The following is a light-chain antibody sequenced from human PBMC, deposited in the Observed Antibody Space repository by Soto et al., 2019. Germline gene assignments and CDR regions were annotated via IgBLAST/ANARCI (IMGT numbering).Light chain of an antibody. CDR1: SSDVGGYNY. CDR3: CSYAGSRVV. J-gene: IGLJ2*01. Sequence: QSVLTQPRSVSGSPGQSVTISCTGTSSDVGGYNYVSWYHQHPGKAPKFMIYDVNKRPSGVPDRFSGSKSGNTASLTISGLQAEDEADYYCCSYAGSRVVFGGGTKVTVL. CDR2: DVN. V-gene: IGLV2-11*01.